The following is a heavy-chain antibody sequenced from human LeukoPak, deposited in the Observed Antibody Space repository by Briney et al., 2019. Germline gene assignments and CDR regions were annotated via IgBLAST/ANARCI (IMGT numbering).Heavy chain of an antibody. V-gene: IGHV3-20*04. J-gene: IGHJ3*02. CDR3: ARDYGGNSGLGAFDI. Sequence: LAGGSLRLSCAASGFTFDDYGMSWVRQAPGKGLEWVSGIDRNGDSTGYADSVEGRFTISRDNAKNSLYLQMDSLRAEDTALYYCARDYGGNSGLGAFDIWGQGTMVTVSS. D-gene: IGHD4-23*01. CDR1: GFTFDDYG. CDR2: IDRNGDST.